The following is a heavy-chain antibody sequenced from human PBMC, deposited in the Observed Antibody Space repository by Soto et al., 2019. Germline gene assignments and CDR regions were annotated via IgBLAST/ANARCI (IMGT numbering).Heavy chain of an antibody. V-gene: IGHV3-72*01. CDR2: TRNKANSYTT. Sequence: EVQLVESGGGLVQPGGSLRLSCAASGFTFSDHYMDWVRQAPGKGLEWVGRTRNKANSYTTEYAASVKGRFTISRDDSKNSLYLQMNSLKTEDTAVYYCAREGMDTAPGVLDYWGQGTLVTVSS. D-gene: IGHD5-18*01. J-gene: IGHJ4*02. CDR1: GFTFSDHY. CDR3: AREGMDTAPGVLDY.